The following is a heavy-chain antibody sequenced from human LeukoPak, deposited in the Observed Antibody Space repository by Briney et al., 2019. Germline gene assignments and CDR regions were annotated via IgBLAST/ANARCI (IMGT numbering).Heavy chain of an antibody. D-gene: IGHD3-22*01. Sequence: GGSLRPSCAASGFTFSSYSMSWVRQAPGKGLEWVSSISTSSSYIYYADSVKGRFTISRDNAKKSLYLQMKSLRAEDTAIYYCARRGYYDYSGFDYWGQGTLVTVSS. J-gene: IGHJ4*02. CDR2: ISTSSSYI. CDR1: GFTFSSYS. V-gene: IGHV3-21*01. CDR3: ARRGYYDYSGFDY.